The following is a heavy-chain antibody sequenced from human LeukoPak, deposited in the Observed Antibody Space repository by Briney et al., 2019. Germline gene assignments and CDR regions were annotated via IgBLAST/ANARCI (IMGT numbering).Heavy chain of an antibody. CDR3: ARGSSSDWPLEY. V-gene: IGHV1-3*01. J-gene: IGHJ4*02. D-gene: IGHD6-19*01. Sequence: ASVKVSCKASGYTFINYAIHWVRQAPGQRLEWMGWIDAYNGDTEHSQKFQGRVTITRDTSASTAYMELSTLRSEDTAVYYCARGSSSDWPLEYWGRGILVTVSS. CDR1: GYTFINYA. CDR2: IDAYNGDT.